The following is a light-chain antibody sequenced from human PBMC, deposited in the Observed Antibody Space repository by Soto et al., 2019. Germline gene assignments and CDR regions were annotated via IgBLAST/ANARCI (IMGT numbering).Light chain of an antibody. Sequence: QSALKHPASVNRLALQSITISSTGTSRDVGGYNLVSWYQQHPGKAPKLMIYEVSKRPSGVSNRFSGSKSGNTASLTISGLLAEYEAEYSCCSYAGSSTFPYVFGTGTKVTVL. CDR3: CSYAGSSTFPYV. CDR2: EVS. CDR1: SRDVGGYNL. V-gene: IGLV2-23*02. J-gene: IGLJ1*01.